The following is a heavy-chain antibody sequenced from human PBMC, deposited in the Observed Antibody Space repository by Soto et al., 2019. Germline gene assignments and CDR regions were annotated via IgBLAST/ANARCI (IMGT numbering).Heavy chain of an antibody. V-gene: IGHV3-33*01. D-gene: IGHD2-2*01. CDR3: ARGNQLYYYYYGMDV. CDR1: GFTFSSYG. J-gene: IGHJ6*02. CDR2: IWYDGSNK. Sequence: PGGSLRLSCAASGFTFSSYGMHWVRQAPGKGLEWVAVIWYDGSNKYYADSVKGRFTISRDDSKNTLYLQMNSLRAEDTAVYYCARGNQLYYYYYGMDVWGQGTTVTVSS.